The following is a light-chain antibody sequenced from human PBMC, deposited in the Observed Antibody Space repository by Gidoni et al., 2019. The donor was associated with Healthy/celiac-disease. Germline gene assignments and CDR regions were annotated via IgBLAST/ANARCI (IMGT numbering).Light chain of an antibody. CDR3: LQDYNYPRT. CDR1: QGIRNA. V-gene: IGKV1-6*01. J-gene: IGKJ1*01. Sequence: AIQMTPSPSSLSASVGDRVTITCRASQGIRNALGWYQQKPGKAPKLLIYAASSLQSGVPSRFSGSGSGTDFTLTISSLQPEDFATYYCLQDYNYPRTFGQGTKLEIK. CDR2: AAS.